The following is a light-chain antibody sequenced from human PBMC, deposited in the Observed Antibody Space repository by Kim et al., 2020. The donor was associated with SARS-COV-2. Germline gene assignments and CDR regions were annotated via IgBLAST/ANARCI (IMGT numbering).Light chain of an antibody. J-gene: IGKJ2*01. Sequence: SPGETATLSCRARENVASDLAWYQQKPGQAPRLLIYHASARASGVPDRFIGSGSGREFSLTISSLQSEDFAVYYCQQYDNWPPNTFGQGTKLEI. CDR3: QQYDNWPPNT. CDR2: HAS. V-gene: IGKV3-15*01. CDR1: ENVASD.